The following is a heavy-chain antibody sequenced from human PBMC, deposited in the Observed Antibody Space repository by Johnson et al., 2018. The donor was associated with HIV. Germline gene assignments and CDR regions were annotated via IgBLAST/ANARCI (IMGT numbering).Heavy chain of an antibody. CDR2: ISYDGSNK. CDR3: AGDIIAVACYDAFDI. D-gene: IGHD6-19*01. V-gene: IGHV3-30-3*01. Sequence: VQLVESGGGVVQPGRSLRLSCAASGFTFSSYAMHWVRQAPGKGLEWVAVISYDGSNKYYADSVKGRFTISRDNSKNTLYLQMNSLRAEDTAVYYCAGDIIAVACYDAFDIWGQGTMVTVSS. CDR1: GFTFSSYA. J-gene: IGHJ3*02.